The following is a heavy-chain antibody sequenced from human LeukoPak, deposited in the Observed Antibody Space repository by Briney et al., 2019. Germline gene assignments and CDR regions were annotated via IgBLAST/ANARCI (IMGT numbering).Heavy chain of an antibody. CDR3: AQLEVVGGLDY. CDR1: GFTFSSYW. J-gene: IGHJ4*02. V-gene: IGHV3-30*03. CDR2: ISYDGSNK. D-gene: IGHD1-26*01. Sequence: GGSLRLSCAASGFTFSSYWMHWVRQAPGKGLEWVAVISYDGSNKYYADSVKGRFTISRDNSKNTLYLQMNSLRAEDTAVYYCAQLEVVGGLDYWGQGTLVTVSS.